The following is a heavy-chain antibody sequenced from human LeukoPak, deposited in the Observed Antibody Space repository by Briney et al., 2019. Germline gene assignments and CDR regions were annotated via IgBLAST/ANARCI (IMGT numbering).Heavy chain of an antibody. D-gene: IGHD3-10*01. CDR2: ISNSSSTI. V-gene: IGHV3-48*04. J-gene: IGHJ6*03. CDR1: GFTFSSYS. CDR3: AREGARPSGYYYYMDV. Sequence: GGSLRLSCAASGFTFSSYSMNWVRQAPGKGLEWVSYISNSSSTIYYADSVKGRFTISRDNAKNSLYLQMNSLRAEDTAVYYCAREGARPSGYYYYMDVWGKGTTVTVSS.